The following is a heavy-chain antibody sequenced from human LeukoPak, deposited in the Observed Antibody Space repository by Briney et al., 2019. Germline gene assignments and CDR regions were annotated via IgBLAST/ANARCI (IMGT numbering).Heavy chain of an antibody. Sequence: GGSLRLSCAASGFIFSTSWMSWVRQAPGKGLEWVSLISGTGGSTYYADSVKGRFTISRDNSKNTLYLQMNSLRAEDTAVYYCAKDYEPLVGVHRWGDWFDPWGQGTLVTVSS. D-gene: IGHD1-26*01. J-gene: IGHJ5*02. V-gene: IGHV3-23*01. CDR3: AKDYEPLVGVHRWGDWFDP. CDR1: GFIFSTSW. CDR2: ISGTGGST.